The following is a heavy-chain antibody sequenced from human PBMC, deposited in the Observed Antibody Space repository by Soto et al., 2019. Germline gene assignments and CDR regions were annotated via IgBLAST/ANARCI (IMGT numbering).Heavy chain of an antibody. D-gene: IGHD3-3*01. CDR2: INPNSGGT. J-gene: IGHJ4*02. CDR1: GYTFTGYY. Sequence: QVQLVQSGAEVKKPGASVKVSCKASGYTFTGYYMHWVRQAPGQGLEWMGWINPNSGGTNYAQKFQGRVTMTRDTSFSTAYMELSRLRSDDTAVYYCARGGDYDFWCGYLIQYYFDYWGQGTLVTVSS. CDR3: ARGGDYDFWCGYLIQYYFDY. V-gene: IGHV1-2*02.